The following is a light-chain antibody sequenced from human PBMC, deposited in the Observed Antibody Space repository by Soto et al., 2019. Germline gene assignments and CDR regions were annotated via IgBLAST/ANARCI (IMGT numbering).Light chain of an antibody. CDR1: SSDVGGYNY. J-gene: IGLJ2*01. V-gene: IGLV2-14*01. Sequence: SVLTQPASVSGSPGQSITISCTGTSSDVGGYNYVSWYQHHPGEAPKLIIYDVSNRPSGVSNRFSGSKSGNTASLTISGLQAEDEADYYCSSYTVSSTVLFGGGTKVTVL. CDR2: DVS. CDR3: SSYTVSSTVL.